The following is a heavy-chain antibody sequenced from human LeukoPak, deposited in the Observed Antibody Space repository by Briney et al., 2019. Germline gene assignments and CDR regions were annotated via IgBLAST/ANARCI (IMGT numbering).Heavy chain of an antibody. CDR3: AHSLRGLDYFDY. Sequence: SGPTLVNPTQTLTLTCTFSRFSLSTSGVGVGWIRQPPGKALEWLALNYWNDDKRYSPSLKSRLTITKDTSRNQVVLTMTNMDPVDTATYYCAHSLRGLDYFDYWGQGTLVTVSS. CDR2: NYWNDDK. CDR1: RFSLSTSGVG. D-gene: IGHD1-26*01. J-gene: IGHJ4*02. V-gene: IGHV2-5*01.